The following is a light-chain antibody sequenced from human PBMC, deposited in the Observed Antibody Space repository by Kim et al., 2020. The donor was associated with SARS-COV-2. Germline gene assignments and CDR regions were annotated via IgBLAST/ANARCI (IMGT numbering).Light chain of an antibody. CDR2: KAS. J-gene: IGKJ1*01. CDR1: GNIDDG. Sequence: ASVGDEIPIAWRASGNIDDGVAWYQQKPGRAPRLLIYKASTLKSGVPSTFSGSGSGTEFTLTTSSLQPDDFATYYCQQYRSYPWTFGQGTKVDIK. CDR3: QQYRSYPWT. V-gene: IGKV1-5*03.